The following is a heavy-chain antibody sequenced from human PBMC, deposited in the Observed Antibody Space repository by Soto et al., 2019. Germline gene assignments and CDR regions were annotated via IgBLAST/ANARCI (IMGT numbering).Heavy chain of an antibody. D-gene: IGHD3-3*01. CDR1: GFSLSDYG. V-gene: IGHV3-48*02. Sequence: AGGALRLSCVASGFSLSDYGVNWGRQAPGKGLERVSFISSDSRTIYYADSVEGRFTVSRDNARNSVFLQMDSLRDEDAAVYYCARIKLVEWFFISVDVYDMDVWGQGTPVTVSS. CDR3: ARIKLVEWFFISVDVYDMDV. J-gene: IGHJ6*02. CDR2: ISSDSRTI.